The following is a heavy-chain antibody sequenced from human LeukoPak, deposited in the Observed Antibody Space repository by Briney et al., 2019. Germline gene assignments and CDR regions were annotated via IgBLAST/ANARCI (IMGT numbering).Heavy chain of an antibody. D-gene: IGHD2-2*03. CDR2: IYSGGRT. V-gene: IGHV3-53*01. Sequence: GGSLRLSCAASGFSVSSNYMSWVRQAPGKGPECVSVIYSGGRTYYADSVKGRFTIPRDNSRNTLFLQMNSLRAEDTAVYYCARGVGYCSSTSCEDAFDIWGQGTMVTVPS. CDR3: ARGVGYCSSTSCEDAFDI. CDR1: GFSVSSNY. J-gene: IGHJ3*02.